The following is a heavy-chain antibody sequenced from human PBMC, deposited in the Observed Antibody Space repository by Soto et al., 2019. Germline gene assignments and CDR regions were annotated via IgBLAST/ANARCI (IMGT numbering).Heavy chain of an antibody. Sequence: GGSLRLSCAASGFTFSSYAMSWVRQAPGKGLEWVSAISGSGGSTYYADSVKGRFTISRDNSKNTLYLQMNSLRAEDTSFYYCAKEWTEEGAFDHWGQGTLVTVSS. CDR3: AKEWTEEGAFDH. CDR2: ISGSGGST. CDR1: GFTFSSYA. J-gene: IGHJ4*02. V-gene: IGHV3-23*01.